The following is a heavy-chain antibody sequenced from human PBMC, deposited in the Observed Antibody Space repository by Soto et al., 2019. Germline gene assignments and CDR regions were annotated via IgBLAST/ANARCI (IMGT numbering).Heavy chain of an antibody. J-gene: IGHJ4*02. D-gene: IGHD6-19*01. CDR2: ISGSVGTT. CDR1: GFTCISYA. V-gene: IGHV3-23*01. Sequence: PGGSHRLSSTASGFTCISYAMSWVRQATGKGLEWVSVISGSVGTTYYADSVKGRFTISRDNSKNTLYLQMNNLRAEDTAVYYCAKDHLFSGWTSGGYFDYWGQGALVTVSS. CDR3: AKDHLFSGWTSGGYFDY.